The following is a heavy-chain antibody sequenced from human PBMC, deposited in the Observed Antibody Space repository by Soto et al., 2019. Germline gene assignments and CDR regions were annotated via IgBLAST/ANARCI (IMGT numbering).Heavy chain of an antibody. CDR1: GFTFSNYA. CDR3: AKERGRGSYDYGHHVDQYYFDY. J-gene: IGHJ4*02. CDR2: TSASGGTT. Sequence: EVQLLESGGGLVQPGGSLRLSCAASGFTFSNYAMSWVRQAPGKGLEWVSVTSASGGTTYYADSVKGRFTISRDNSKNTLYLQMNSLRVEDTAVYYCAKERGRGSYDYGHHVDQYYFDYWGQGTLVTVSS. D-gene: IGHD3-16*01. V-gene: IGHV3-23*01.